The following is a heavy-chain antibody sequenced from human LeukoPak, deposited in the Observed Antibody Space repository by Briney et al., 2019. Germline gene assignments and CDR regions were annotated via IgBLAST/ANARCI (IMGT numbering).Heavy chain of an antibody. J-gene: IGHJ4*02. CDR3: ARVHSSGFDLLYFEH. Sequence: PGGSLRLSCVASGFTFSSYWMHWVRQVPGKGLVWVSHINSDGTYTSFADSVKGRFTISRDNAKNTLYLQMNSLRAEDTAVYYCARVHSSGFDLLYFEHWGQGTLVTVFS. V-gene: IGHV3-74*01. CDR1: GFTFSSYW. CDR2: INSDGTYT. D-gene: IGHD3-22*01.